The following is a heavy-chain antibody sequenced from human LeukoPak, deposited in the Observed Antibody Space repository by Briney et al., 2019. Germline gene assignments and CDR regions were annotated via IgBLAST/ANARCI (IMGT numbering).Heavy chain of an antibody. J-gene: IGHJ6*03. CDR3: ARGGRSVGGSSSSKSYYYYFYMDV. CDR2: IIPIFGTA. CDR1: GGTFRSYA. V-gene: IGHV1-69*05. D-gene: IGHD6-6*01. Sequence: GASVKVSCKASGGTFRSYAISWVRQAPGQGLEWMGGIIPIFGTANYAQKFQGRVTITTDESTSTAYMELSSLRSEDTAVYYCARGGRSVGGSSSSKSYYYYFYMDVWRKGTTVTVSS.